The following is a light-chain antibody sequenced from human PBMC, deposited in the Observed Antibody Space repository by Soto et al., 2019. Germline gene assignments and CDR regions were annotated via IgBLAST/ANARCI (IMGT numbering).Light chain of an antibody. J-gene: IGLJ2*01. V-gene: IGLV4-69*01. CDR3: QTWGTGTVV. CDR2: LNSDGSH. Sequence: QPVLTQSPSASASLGASVKLTCTLSSGHSSYAIAWHQQQPEKGPRYLMKLNSDGSHSKGDGIPDRFSGSSSGAERYLTSSSLQSEDEADYYCQTWGTGTVVFGAGTKLTVL. CDR1: SGHSSYA.